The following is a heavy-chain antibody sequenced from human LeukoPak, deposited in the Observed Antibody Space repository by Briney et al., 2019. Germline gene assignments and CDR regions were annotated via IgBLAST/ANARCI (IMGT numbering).Heavy chain of an antibody. Sequence: PGGSLRLSCAASGFTFSSYAMSWVRQAPGKGLEWVSGLSGSGASTYYADSVKGRFTISRDNSKNTLYLQMNSLRAEDTAVYYCARDYDISGVQYFQYWGQGTLVTVSS. CDR2: LSGSGAST. J-gene: IGHJ4*02. CDR3: ARDYDISGVQYFQY. D-gene: IGHD3-9*01. CDR1: GFTFSSYA. V-gene: IGHV3-23*01.